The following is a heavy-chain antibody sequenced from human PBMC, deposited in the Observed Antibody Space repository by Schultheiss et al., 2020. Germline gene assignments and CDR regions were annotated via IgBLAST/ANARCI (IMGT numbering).Heavy chain of an antibody. V-gene: IGHV1-2*06. D-gene: IGHD6-6*01. J-gene: IGHJ5*02. CDR1: RYTFTGYY. CDR3: ARLQLPSP. Sequence: ASVKVSCKASRYTFTGYYMHWVRQAPGQGLEWMGRINPNSGGTDYAQKLQDRVTMTRDTSISTAYMELNRLRSDDTAMYYCARLQLPSPWGQGTLVTVSS. CDR2: INPNSGGT.